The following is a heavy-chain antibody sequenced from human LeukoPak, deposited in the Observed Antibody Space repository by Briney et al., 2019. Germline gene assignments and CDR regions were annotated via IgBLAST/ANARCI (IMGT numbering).Heavy chain of an antibody. CDR3: AKDRLVRGVLFDY. Sequence: PSETLSLTCAVYGGSFSGYYWSWVRQAPGKGLEWVSAISGSGGSTYYADSVKGRFTISRDNSKNTLYLQMNSLRAEDTAVYYCAKDRLVRGVLFDYWGQGTLVTVSS. CDR1: GGSFSGYY. D-gene: IGHD3-10*01. J-gene: IGHJ4*02. V-gene: IGHV3-23*01. CDR2: ISGSGGST.